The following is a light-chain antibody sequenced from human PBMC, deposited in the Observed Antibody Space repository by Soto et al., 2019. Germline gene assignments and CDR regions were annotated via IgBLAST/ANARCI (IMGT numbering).Light chain of an antibody. CDR3: QQNGSLPIT. V-gene: IGKV3-20*01. J-gene: IGKJ5*01. CDR1: QSLSGGY. CDR2: SAS. Sequence: EIVLTQSPGTLSLSPGERATLSCRASQSLSGGYLAWFQQKPGQTPRLLIYSASIRATGIPDRFSGSGSGTDFTLTISRLEPEDFVVYYCQQNGSLPITFGQGTRLEMK.